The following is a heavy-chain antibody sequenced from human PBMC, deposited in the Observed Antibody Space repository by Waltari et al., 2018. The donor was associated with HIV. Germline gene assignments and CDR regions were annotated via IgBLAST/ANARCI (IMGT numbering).Heavy chain of an antibody. CDR3: AKELRSGYSYYYYGMDV. D-gene: IGHD2-15*01. Sequence: QGQLVASGGGVVQPGGSLRLSCAASGFSFSISGMPWFRQAPGKGLEWVTFIRYDGNTKYYVDSVKGRFTISRDNSKNTLYLQMSSLRAEDTAVYYCAKELRSGYSYYYYGMDVWGQGTTVTVSS. CDR2: IRYDGNTK. J-gene: IGHJ6*02. V-gene: IGHV3-30*02. CDR1: GFSFSISG.